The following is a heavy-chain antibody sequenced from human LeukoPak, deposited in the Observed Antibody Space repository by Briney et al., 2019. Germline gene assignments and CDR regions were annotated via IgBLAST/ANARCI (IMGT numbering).Heavy chain of an antibody. V-gene: IGHV1-2*02. CDR3: AKADRLHGGPYLIGP. CDR1: GYSFTDYY. CDR2: IDPNSGGT. D-gene: IGHD3-16*01. Sequence: ASVTVSCKTSGYSFTDYYMHWVRQAPGQGLEWMGWIDPNSGGTSSAQKFQGRVTMTRDTSITTVYMEVNWLTSDDTAMYYCAKADRLHGGPYLIGPWGQGTLVTVSS. J-gene: IGHJ5*02.